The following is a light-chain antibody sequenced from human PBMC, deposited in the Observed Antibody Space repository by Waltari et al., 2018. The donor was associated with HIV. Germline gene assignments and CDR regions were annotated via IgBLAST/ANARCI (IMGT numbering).Light chain of an antibody. CDR3: QQRSDWPST. CDR2: DAS. V-gene: IGKV3-11*01. J-gene: IGKJ1*01. Sequence: EIVLTQSPATLSLSPGERATLSCRARQSVGSYLGWYQQKPGQAPRLLIYDASNRATVIPARFSGSGSGTDFTLTIRSLEPEDFAVYYCQQRSDWPSTFGQGTKVEIK. CDR1: QSVGSY.